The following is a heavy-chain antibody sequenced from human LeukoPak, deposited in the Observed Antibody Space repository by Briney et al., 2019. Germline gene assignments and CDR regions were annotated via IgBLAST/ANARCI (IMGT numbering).Heavy chain of an antibody. CDR2: ISAYNGNT. Sequence: ASVKVSCKASGYTFTTYGISWVRQAPGQGLEWMGWISAYNGNTNYAQKLQGRVTMTTDTSTSTAYMELRSLRSDDTAVYYCASISMVRGAFDYWGQGTLVTVSS. D-gene: IGHD3-10*01. J-gene: IGHJ4*02. CDR3: ASISMVRGAFDY. V-gene: IGHV1-18*01. CDR1: GYTFTTYG.